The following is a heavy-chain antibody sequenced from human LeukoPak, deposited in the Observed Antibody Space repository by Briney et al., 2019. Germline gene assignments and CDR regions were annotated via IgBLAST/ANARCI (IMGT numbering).Heavy chain of an antibody. CDR1: GGSISSSSYY. J-gene: IGHJ4*02. D-gene: IGHD1-26*01. V-gene: IGHV4-39*07. CDR3: ANNIVGATYY. Sequence: SETLSLTCTVSGGSISSSSYYWGWIRQPPGKGLEWIGSIYYSGSTYYNPSLKSRVTISVDTSKNQFSLKLSSVTAADTAVYYCANNIVGATYYWGQGTLVTVSS. CDR2: IYYSGST.